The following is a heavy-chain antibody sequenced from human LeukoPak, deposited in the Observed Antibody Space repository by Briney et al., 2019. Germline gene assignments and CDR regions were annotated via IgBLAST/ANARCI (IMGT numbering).Heavy chain of an antibody. V-gene: IGHV4-39*01. CDR1: GGSISTSAYY. J-gene: IGHJ5*02. CDR2: IYYSGST. D-gene: IGHD3-10*01. Sequence: SETLSLTCIVSGGSISTSAYYWGWIRQPPGEGLQWIGSIYYSGSTYYNPSLKSRVTISVDTSKNQFSLKLSSVTAADTAVYYCARHARFEVALTKKAGKSNWFDPWGQGTLVTVSS. CDR3: ARHARFEVALTKKAGKSNWFDP.